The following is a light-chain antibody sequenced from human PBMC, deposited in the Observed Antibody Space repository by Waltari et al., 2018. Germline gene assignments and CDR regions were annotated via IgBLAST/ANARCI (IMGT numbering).Light chain of an antibody. Sequence: QVVLTQSPSASASLGASVKLTCSLSGESSVYDIAWPQQRPREGPRYLMRVNGDGGHNNGDGIPEGFSGSSSGADRYLIISRLQSEDEADYFCQTWGTGIQVFGGGTRLTVL. J-gene: IGLJ3*02. V-gene: IGLV4-69*01. CDR1: GESSVYD. CDR2: VNGDGGH. CDR3: QTWGTGIQV.